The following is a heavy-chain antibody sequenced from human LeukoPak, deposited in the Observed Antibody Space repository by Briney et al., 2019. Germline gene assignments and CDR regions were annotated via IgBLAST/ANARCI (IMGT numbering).Heavy chain of an antibody. Sequence: PGGSLRLSCATSGFTFSNYWMTWVRQAPGKGLEWVANINQDGSERYYVDSVKGRFTISRDNAKNAPYLQMSSLRAEDTAVYFCARGVTSYYDSSAYYWGQGTLVTVSS. D-gene: IGHD3-22*01. J-gene: IGHJ4*02. CDR1: GFTFSNYW. CDR2: INQDGSER. V-gene: IGHV3-7*04. CDR3: ARGVTSYYDSSAYY.